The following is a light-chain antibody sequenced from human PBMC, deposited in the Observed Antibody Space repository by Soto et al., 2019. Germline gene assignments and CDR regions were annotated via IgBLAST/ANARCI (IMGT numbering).Light chain of an antibody. CDR1: SSDVGGYNY. CDR2: GVT. J-gene: IGLJ2*01. Sequence: QSALTQPASVSGSPGQSITISCTGTSSDVGGYNYVSWYQQHSGKVPKLMIYGVTNRPSGVSNRFSGSKSGNTASLTISGLQAEDEAEYYCSSYTSSSTRVFGGGTKLTVL. CDR3: SSYTSSSTRV. V-gene: IGLV2-14*01.